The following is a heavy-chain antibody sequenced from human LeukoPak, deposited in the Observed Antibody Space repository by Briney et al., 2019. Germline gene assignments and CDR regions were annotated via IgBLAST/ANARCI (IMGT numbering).Heavy chain of an antibody. D-gene: IGHD6-25*01. J-gene: IGHJ4*02. Sequence: PGRSLRLSWAASGFTFSRYAMHWARQAPGKGLEWVAVISYDGINKYYAVSVKGQFTISRDNSKNTLYLQMNSLRDEDTAVYYCARDHSAVYWGQGTPVTVSS. CDR3: ARDHSAVY. V-gene: IGHV3-30-3*01. CDR2: ISYDGINK. CDR1: GFTFSRYA.